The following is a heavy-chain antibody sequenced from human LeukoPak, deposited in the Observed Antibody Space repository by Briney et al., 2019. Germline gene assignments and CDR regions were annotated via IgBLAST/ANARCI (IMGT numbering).Heavy chain of an antibody. J-gene: IGHJ4*02. CDR3: AREGGDYDILTGYSNQYYFDY. Sequence: SETLSLTCTVSGGSLSSSDFLWGWIRQPAGKGLEWIGRIYTSGSTNYNPSLKSRVTISVDTSKNQFSLKLGSVTAADTAVYYCAREGGDYDILTGYSNQYYFDYWGQGTLVTVSS. V-gene: IGHV4-61*02. CDR1: GGSLSSSDFL. CDR2: IYTSGST. D-gene: IGHD3-9*01.